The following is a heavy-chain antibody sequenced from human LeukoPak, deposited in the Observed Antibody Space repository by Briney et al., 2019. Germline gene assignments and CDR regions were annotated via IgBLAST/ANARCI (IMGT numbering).Heavy chain of an antibody. Sequence: SETLSLTCTVSGGSISSYYWSWIRQPAGKGLEWIGRIYTSGSTNYNPSLKSRVTMSVDTSKNQFSLKLSSVTAADTAVYYCAREWVGAHGSSWYSAFDIWGQGTMVTVSS. CDR2: IYTSGST. V-gene: IGHV4-4*07. J-gene: IGHJ3*02. CDR1: GGSISSYY. CDR3: AREWVGAHGSSWYSAFDI. D-gene: IGHD6-13*01.